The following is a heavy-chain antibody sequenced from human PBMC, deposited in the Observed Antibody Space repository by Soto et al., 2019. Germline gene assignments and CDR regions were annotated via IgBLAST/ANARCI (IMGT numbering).Heavy chain of an antibody. CDR1: GGTFSSYA. D-gene: IGHD2-8*01. CDR2: TIPIFGTA. CDR3: ALKWGSDYYYAMDV. V-gene: IGHV1-69*13. Sequence: GASVXVSCKAYGGTFSSYAISWVRQAPGQGLEWMGGTIPIFGTANYAQKFLGRVTITADESTSTAYMELSSLSSADTAVYYCALKWGSDYYYAMDVWGQGTTVTVSS. J-gene: IGHJ6*02.